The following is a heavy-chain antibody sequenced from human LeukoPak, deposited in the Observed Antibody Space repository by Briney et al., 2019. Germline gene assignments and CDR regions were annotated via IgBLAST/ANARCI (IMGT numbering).Heavy chain of an antibody. V-gene: IGHV4-4*07. J-gene: IGHJ4*02. CDR1: GGFISGHY. CDR2: IYTSGST. D-gene: IGHD5-24*01. CDR3: ARGGRDGYRAVDY. Sequence: SETLSLTCTVSGGFISGHYWTWIRQPAGKGLEWIGRIYTSGSTNYNPSLKSRVTISVDTSKNQFSLKLSSVTAADTAVYYCARGGRDGYRAVDYWGQGTLVTVSS.